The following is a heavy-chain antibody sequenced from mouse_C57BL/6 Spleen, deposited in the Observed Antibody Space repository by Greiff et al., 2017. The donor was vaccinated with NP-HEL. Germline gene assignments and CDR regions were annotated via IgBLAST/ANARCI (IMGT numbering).Heavy chain of an antibody. V-gene: IGHV1-22*01. CDR2: INPNNGGT. D-gene: IGHD2-1*01. J-gene: IGHJ2*01. CDR3: ARGDYGKEYYCDY. Sequence: VQLKESGPELVKPGASVKMSCKASGYTFTDYNMHWVKQSHGKSLEWIGYINPNNGGTSYNQKFKGKATLTVNKSSSTAYMELRSLTSEDSAVYYCARGDYGKEYYCDYWGQGTTLTVSS. CDR1: GYTFTDYN.